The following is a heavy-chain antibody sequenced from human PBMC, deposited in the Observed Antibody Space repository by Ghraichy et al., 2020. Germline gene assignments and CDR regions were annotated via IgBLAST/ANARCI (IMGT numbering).Heavy chain of an antibody. D-gene: IGHD2-15*01. J-gene: IGHJ5*02. CDR1: GFTFNNYW. Sequence: GESLNISCAASGFTFNNYWMSWVRQAPGKGLEWVANIHQDGSQIHYVDSVKGRFTISRDNANNSLFLQMNSLRAEETAVYYCARAPGQSSCSGGTCYPNWFDPWGQGTLVTVSS. CDR2: IHQDGSQI. CDR3: ARAPGQSSCSGGTCYPNWFDP. V-gene: IGHV3-7*03.